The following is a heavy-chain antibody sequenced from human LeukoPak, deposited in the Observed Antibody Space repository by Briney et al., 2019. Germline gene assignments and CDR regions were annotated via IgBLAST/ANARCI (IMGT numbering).Heavy chain of an antibody. Sequence: GGSLRLSCSASGLTFSSYAMHWVRQAPGKGLEYVSAINSNGGSTYYADSVKGRFTISRDNSKNTLYLQMSSLRAEDTAVYYCARDNIVVVPAAISAYYYYGMDVWGQGTTVTVSS. CDR3: ARDNIVVVPAAISAYYYYGMDV. J-gene: IGHJ6*02. D-gene: IGHD2-2*01. CDR1: GLTFSSYA. V-gene: IGHV3-64D*06. CDR2: INSNGGST.